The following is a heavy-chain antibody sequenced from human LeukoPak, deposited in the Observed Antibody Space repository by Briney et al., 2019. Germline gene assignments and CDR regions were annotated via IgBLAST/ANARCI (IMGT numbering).Heavy chain of an antibody. D-gene: IGHD1-26*01. Sequence: RSSETLSLTCAVYGGSFSGYYWSWIRQPPGKGLEWIGEINHSGSTNYNPSLKSRVTISLDTSRNQFSLKLNSVTAADTAVYYCAREFSGSYRPLYYYYYMDVWGKGTTVTVSS. J-gene: IGHJ6*03. CDR3: AREFSGSYRPLYYYYYMDV. V-gene: IGHV4-34*01. CDR1: GGSFSGYY. CDR2: INHSGST.